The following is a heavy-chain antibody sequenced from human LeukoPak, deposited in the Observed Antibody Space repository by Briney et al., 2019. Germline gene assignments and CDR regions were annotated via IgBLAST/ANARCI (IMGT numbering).Heavy chain of an antibody. CDR3: ARGKMATVTALDY. J-gene: IGHJ4*02. CDR2: IKQDGSEK. CDR1: GFTFSSYW. D-gene: IGHD4-17*01. V-gene: IGHV3-7*01. Sequence: GGSLRLSCAASGFTFSSYWMSWVRQAPGKGLEWVANIKQDGSEKYYVDSVKGRFTISRDNAKNSLYLQMNSLRAEDTAVYYCARGKMATVTALDYWGQGTLVTVSS.